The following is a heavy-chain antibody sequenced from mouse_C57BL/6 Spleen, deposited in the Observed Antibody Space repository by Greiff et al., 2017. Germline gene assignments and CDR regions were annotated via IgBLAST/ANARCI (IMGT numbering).Heavy chain of an antibody. D-gene: IGHD1-1*01. J-gene: IGHJ4*01. CDR2: INSNNGGT. Sequence: EVMLQQSGPELVQPGASVKLSCKASGYTFTDYNMHWVKKSQGKSLEWMGYINSNNGGTSYTQKFKGKATFTVNKSSSTADIELRSLTSEDSAVYYCARGGLLYYGSSYDYARDYWGQGTSVTVSS. CDR3: ARGGLLYYGSSYDYARDY. V-gene: IGHV1-22*01. CDR1: GYTFTDYN.